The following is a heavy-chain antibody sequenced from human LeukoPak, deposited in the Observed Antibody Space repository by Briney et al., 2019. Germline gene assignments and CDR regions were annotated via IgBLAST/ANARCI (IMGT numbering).Heavy chain of an antibody. CDR3: AKDLGIAVAGTLDY. CDR1: GFTFSSHS. CDR2: ISGSGGST. J-gene: IGHJ4*02. V-gene: IGHV3-23*01. Sequence: PGGSLRLSCAASGFTFSSHSMNWVRQAPGKGLEWFSAISGSGGSTYYADSVKGRFTISRDNSKNTLYLQMNSLRAEDTAVYYCAKDLGIAVAGTLDYWGQGTLVTVSS. D-gene: IGHD6-19*01.